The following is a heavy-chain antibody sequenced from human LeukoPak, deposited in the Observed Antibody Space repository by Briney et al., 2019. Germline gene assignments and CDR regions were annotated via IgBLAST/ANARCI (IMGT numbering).Heavy chain of an antibody. V-gene: IGHV1-46*01. D-gene: IGHD3-3*01. CDR2: INPTGGST. CDR3: ARGQTYYDLYYYYGMDV. CDR1: GYTFISYQ. J-gene: IGHJ6*02. Sequence: GASVKVSCKASGYTFISYQMHWVRQAPGQGLEWMGIINPTGGSTSHAQKFQGRVTMTRDTSTSTAYMELSSLRSEDTAVYYCARGQTYYDLYYYYGMDVWGQGTTVTVSS.